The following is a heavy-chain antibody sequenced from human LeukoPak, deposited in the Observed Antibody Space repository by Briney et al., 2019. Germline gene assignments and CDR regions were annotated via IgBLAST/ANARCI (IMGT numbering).Heavy chain of an antibody. V-gene: IGHV1-69*13. CDR2: IIPIFGTA. D-gene: IGHD2-2*01. Sequence: ASVKVSCKASGCTFSSYAISWVRQAPGQGLEWMGGIIPIFGTANYAQKFQGRVTITADESTSTAYMELSSLRSEDTAVYYCARGCSSTSCYFLGRNWFDPWGQGTLVTVSS. CDR3: ARGCSSTSCYFLGRNWFDP. J-gene: IGHJ5*02. CDR1: GCTFSSYA.